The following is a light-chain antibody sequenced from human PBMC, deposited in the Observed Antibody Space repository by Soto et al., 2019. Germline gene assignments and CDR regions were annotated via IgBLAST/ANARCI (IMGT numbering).Light chain of an antibody. J-gene: IGKJ5*01. V-gene: IGKV1-33*01. CDR2: DAS. CDR1: QDINNY. Sequence: DIRLTQSPASLSASIGDRVTITCRASQDINNYLNWYQQKPGKAPKLLIWDASSLETGVPSRFSGSGSGTDFTLTISSLEPEDFAVYYCQQRSNWPITFGQGTRLEIK. CDR3: QQRSNWPIT.